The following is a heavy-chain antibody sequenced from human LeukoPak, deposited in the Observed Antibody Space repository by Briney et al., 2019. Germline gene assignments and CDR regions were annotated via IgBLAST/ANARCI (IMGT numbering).Heavy chain of an antibody. CDR1: GYSFTNFW. D-gene: IGHD6-19*01. V-gene: IGHV5-51*01. CDR2: IYPGDSDT. Sequence: GESLKISCKGSGYSFTNFWIGWVRQMPGKGLEWMGIIYPGDSDTRYSPSFQGQVTISADKSISTAYLQWSSLKASDTAMYYSARQEEWLAPNLDYWGQGTLVTVSS. CDR3: ARQEEWLAPNLDY. J-gene: IGHJ4*02.